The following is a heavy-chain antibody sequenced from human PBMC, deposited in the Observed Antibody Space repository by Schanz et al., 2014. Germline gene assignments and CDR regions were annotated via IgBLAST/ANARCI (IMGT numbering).Heavy chain of an antibody. Sequence: DVQLVDSGGGLVQPGGSLRLSCTTSGLIFSTYTLNWVRQAPGKGLEWISYISFSGNTIYYADSVKGRFTISRDNAKNSVCLQMNRLRAEDTAVYYCASPPISVAGRLADYWGQGILVAVSS. V-gene: IGHV3-48*01. J-gene: IGHJ4*02. CDR3: ASPPISVAGRLADY. D-gene: IGHD6-19*01. CDR1: GLIFSTYT. CDR2: ISFSGNTI.